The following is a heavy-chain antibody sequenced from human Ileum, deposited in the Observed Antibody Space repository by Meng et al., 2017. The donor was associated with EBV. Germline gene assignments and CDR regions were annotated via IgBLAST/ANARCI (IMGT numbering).Heavy chain of an antibody. CDR1: GCSRSRTSG. V-gene: IGHV4-4*02. CDR3: ARADKVRFDY. Sequence: VQQRAHAPGWVKPSWTLCLTCAVSGCSRSRTSGWRGVRQPQGKGLEWIGEIYHSGRTNYNPSLKSRVSISVDKSKNQFSLKLSSVTAADTAVYYCARADKVRFDYWGQGTLVTVSS. J-gene: IGHJ4*02. CDR2: IYHSGRT.